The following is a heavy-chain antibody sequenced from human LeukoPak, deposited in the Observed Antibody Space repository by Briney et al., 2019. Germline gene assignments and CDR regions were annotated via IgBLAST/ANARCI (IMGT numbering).Heavy chain of an antibody. CDR3: AGIIYGDYDTQAFDI. Sequence: PGGSLRLSCAASGFTFSDYYMSWIRQAPGEGLEGVSYISSSGSTIYYADSVKGRFIISRDNAKNSLYLQMNSLRAEDTDVYYCAGIIYGDYDTQAFDIWGQGTMVTVSS. V-gene: IGHV3-11*01. D-gene: IGHD4-17*01. CDR2: ISSSGSTI. J-gene: IGHJ3*02. CDR1: GFTFSDYY.